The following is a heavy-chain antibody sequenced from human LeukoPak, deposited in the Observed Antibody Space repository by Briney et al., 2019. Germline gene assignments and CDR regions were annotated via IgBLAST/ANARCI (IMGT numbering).Heavy chain of an antibody. D-gene: IGHD1-14*01. V-gene: IGHV1-69-2*01. CDR1: GYTFTDYY. Sequence: ASVKVSCKVSGYTFTDYYMHWVQQAPGKGLEWMGLVDPEDGETIYAEKFQGRVTITADTSTDTAYMELSSLRSEDTAVYDCATVDNVTFQHWGQGTLVTVSS. CDR3: ATVDNVTFQH. CDR2: VDPEDGET. J-gene: IGHJ1*01.